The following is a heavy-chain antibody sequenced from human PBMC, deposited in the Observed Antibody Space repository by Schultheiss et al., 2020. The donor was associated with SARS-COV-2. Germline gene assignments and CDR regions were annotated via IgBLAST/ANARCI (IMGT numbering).Heavy chain of an antibody. J-gene: IGHJ4*02. D-gene: IGHD1-1*01. CDR2: IYTSGST. CDR3: AREDWNGAFDY. Sequence: SETLSLTCTVSGGSISSCSYYWSWIRQPAGKGLEWIGRIYTSGSTNYNPSLKSRVTISVDTSKNQFSLKLSSVTAADTAVYYCAREDWNGAFDYWGQGTLVTVSS. CDR1: GGSISSCSYY. V-gene: IGHV4-61*02.